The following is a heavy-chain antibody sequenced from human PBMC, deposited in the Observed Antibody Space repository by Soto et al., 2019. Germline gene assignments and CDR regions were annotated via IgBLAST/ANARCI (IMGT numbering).Heavy chain of an antibody. CDR2: ISSSSSYI. V-gene: IGHV3-21*01. D-gene: IGHD2-15*01. Sequence: GGSLRLSCTASGFTFSTYAMSWVRQAPGKGLEWVSSISSSSSYIYYADSVKGRFTISRDNAKNSLYLQMNSLRAEDTAVYYCARDVVYVLDYWGQGTLVTVSS. J-gene: IGHJ4*02. CDR1: GFTFSTYA. CDR3: ARDVVYVLDY.